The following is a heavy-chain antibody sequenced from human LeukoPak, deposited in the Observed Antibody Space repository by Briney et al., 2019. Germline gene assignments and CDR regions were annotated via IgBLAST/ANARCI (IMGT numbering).Heavy chain of an antibody. CDR2: ISGYNGNT. J-gene: IGHJ6*03. CDR1: GYTFTSCG. D-gene: IGHD3-10*01. V-gene: IGHV1-18*01. CDR3: ARGGSGSYFYYMDV. Sequence: AASVKVSCKASGYTFTSCGISWVRQAPGQGLEWMGWISGYNGNTNYAQKLQGRVTMTTDTSTSTAYMELRSLRSDDTAVYYCARGGSGSYFYYMDVWGKGTTVTVSS.